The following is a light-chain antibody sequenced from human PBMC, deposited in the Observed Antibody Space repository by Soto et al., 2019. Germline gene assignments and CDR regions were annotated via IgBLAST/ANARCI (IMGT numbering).Light chain of an antibody. CDR3: QQYNSYPLT. CDR1: QAIGSW. Sequence: DIQMTQYPSSLSASVGDRVTITCRASQAIGSWLAWYQQKPGKAPTSLIYDSSNLQTEVPSRFSGSGSGTDFTHTISGLQPEDSATYYCQQYNSYPLTFGGGTMVEIK. J-gene: IGKJ4*01. CDR2: DSS. V-gene: IGKV1D-16*01.